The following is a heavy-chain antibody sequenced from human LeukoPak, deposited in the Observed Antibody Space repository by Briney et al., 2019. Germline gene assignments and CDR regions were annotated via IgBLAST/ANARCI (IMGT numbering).Heavy chain of an antibody. D-gene: IGHD3-22*01. Sequence: PGGSLRLSCAVSGFSFGSYSMNWVRQAPGKGLEWVSSITSSGSCINYADSVKGRFTTPRDNAKNSLYLQMNSLRAEDTAVYYCARKGYYDSGTFDIWGQGTMVTVSS. J-gene: IGHJ3*02. CDR1: GFSFGSYS. V-gene: IGHV3-21*01. CDR3: ARKGYYDSGTFDI. CDR2: ITSSGSCI.